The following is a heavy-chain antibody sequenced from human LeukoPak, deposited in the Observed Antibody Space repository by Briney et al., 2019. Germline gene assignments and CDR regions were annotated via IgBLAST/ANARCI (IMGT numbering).Heavy chain of an antibody. V-gene: IGHV3-23*01. D-gene: IGHD3-9*01. CDR2: ISGSGGST. Sequence: GGSLRLSCAASGFTFSSYAMAWVRQAPGKGLEWVSGISGSGGSTYYADSVKGRFTISRDNSKNTLYLQMNSLRAEDTAVYYCATSGAYFDWSEGFDYWGQGTLVTVSS. CDR3: ATSGAYFDWSEGFDY. CDR1: GFTFSSYA. J-gene: IGHJ4*02.